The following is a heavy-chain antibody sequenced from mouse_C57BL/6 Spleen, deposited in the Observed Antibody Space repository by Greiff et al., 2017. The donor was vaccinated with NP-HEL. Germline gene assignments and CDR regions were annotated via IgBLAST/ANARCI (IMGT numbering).Heavy chain of an antibody. V-gene: IGHV5-16*01. J-gene: IGHJ1*03. CDR3: ARVPDYCGSSYGYGEV. Sequence: EVMLVESEGGLVQPGSSMKLSCTASGFTFSDYYMAWVRQVPEKGLEWVANINYDGSSTYYLDSLKSRFIISRDNAKNILYLQMSSLKSEDTATYYCARVPDYCGSSYGYGEVWGTGTTVTVSS. D-gene: IGHD1-1*01. CDR2: INYDGSST. CDR1: GFTFSDYY.